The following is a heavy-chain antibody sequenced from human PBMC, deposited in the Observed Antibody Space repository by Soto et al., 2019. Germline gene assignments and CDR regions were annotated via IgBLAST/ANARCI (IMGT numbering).Heavy chain of an antibody. V-gene: IGHV1-24*01. J-gene: IGHJ4*02. CDR3: ATLYGCPPYYDFWSGTTFDY. D-gene: IGHD3-3*01. Sequence: GASVKVSCKVSGYTLTELSMHWVRQAPGKGLEWMGGFDPEDGETIYAQKFQGRVTMTEDTSTDTAYMELSSLRSEDTAVYYCATLYGCPPYYDFWSGTTFDYWGQVTLVTVS. CDR1: GYTLTELS. CDR2: FDPEDGET.